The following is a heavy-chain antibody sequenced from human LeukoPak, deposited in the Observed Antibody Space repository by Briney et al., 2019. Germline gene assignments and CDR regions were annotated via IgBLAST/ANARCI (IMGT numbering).Heavy chain of an antibody. CDR3: ARGSRHVQVLVRKYYYYYGMDV. D-gene: IGHD2-2*01. Sequence: SETLSLTCAVYGGSFSGYYWSWIRQPPGKGLEWIGEINHSGSTNYNPSLQSRVTISVGTSKHQFSLKLSSVTAADTAVYYCARGSRHVQVLVRKYYYYYGMDVWGKGTTVTVSS. V-gene: IGHV4-34*01. CDR2: INHSGST. J-gene: IGHJ6*04. CDR1: GGSFSGYY.